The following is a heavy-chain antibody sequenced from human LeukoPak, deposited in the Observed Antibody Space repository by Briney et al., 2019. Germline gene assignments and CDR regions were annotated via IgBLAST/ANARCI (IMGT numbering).Heavy chain of an antibody. V-gene: IGHV3-30-3*01. Sequence: GGSLRLSCAASGFTFSSYAMHWVRQAPGKGLEWVAVISYDGSNKYYADSVKGRFTISRDSSKNTLYLQMNSLRAEDTAIYYCASSRGSGSLLEFPFDYWGQGTLVTVSS. CDR2: ISYDGSNK. D-gene: IGHD3-10*01. J-gene: IGHJ4*02. CDR1: GFTFSSYA. CDR3: ASSRGSGSLLEFPFDY.